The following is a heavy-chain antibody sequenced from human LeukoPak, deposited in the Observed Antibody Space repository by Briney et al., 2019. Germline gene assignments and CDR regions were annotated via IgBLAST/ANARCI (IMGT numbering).Heavy chain of an antibody. CDR2: ISSSSRYI. Sequence: KPGGSLRLSCAASGFTFSSYSMNWVRQAPGKGLEWVSSISSSSRYISYADSVKGRFTISRDNAKNSLYLQMNSLTAEDTAVYYCARDGYGDYFFDYWGQGTLVTVSS. J-gene: IGHJ4*02. V-gene: IGHV3-21*01. CDR3: ARDGYGDYFFDY. CDR1: GFTFSSYS. D-gene: IGHD4-17*01.